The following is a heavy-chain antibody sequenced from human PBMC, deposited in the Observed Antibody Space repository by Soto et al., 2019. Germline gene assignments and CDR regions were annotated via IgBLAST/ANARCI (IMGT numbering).Heavy chain of an antibody. CDR2: IIPIFGTA. CDR3: ASGSYDFWSGYYPYYYYYGMDV. D-gene: IGHD3-3*01. Sequence: GASVKVSCKASGGTFSSYAISWVRQAPGQGLEWMGGIIPIFGTANYAQKFQGRVTITADESTSTAYMELSSLRSEDTAVYYCASGSYDFWSGYYPYYYYYGMDVWGQGTTVTVSS. CDR1: GGTFSSYA. V-gene: IGHV1-69*13. J-gene: IGHJ6*02.